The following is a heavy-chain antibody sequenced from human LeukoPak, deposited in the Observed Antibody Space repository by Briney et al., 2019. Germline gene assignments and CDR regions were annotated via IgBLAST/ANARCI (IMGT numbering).Heavy chain of an antibody. D-gene: IGHD1-7*01. CDR1: GFTFSNYV. CDR3: ARGPKKSITGTTYWFDP. V-gene: IGHV3-23*01. Sequence: GGSLRLSCAASGFTFSNYVMSWVRQAPGKGLEWVSGISGSGGNTYYADSVKGRFTISRDNSKNTLYLQMNSLRAEDAAVYYCARGPKKSITGTTYWFDPWGQGTLVTVSS. CDR2: ISGSGGNT. J-gene: IGHJ5*02.